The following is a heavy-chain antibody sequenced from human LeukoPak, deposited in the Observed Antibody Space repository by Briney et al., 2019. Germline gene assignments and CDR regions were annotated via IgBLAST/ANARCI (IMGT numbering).Heavy chain of an antibody. J-gene: IGHJ4*02. CDR3: ARDVDYANPRHDY. Sequence: GGSLRLSCAASGFTVFNYWMSWVRQAPGRGLEWVANINLDGSQKYYVDSLKGRFTISRDNAKNSLYLQMNSLRAEDTAVYYCARDVDYANPRHDYWGQGTLVTVSS. CDR2: INLDGSQK. V-gene: IGHV3-7*01. D-gene: IGHD4/OR15-4a*01. CDR1: GFTVFNYW.